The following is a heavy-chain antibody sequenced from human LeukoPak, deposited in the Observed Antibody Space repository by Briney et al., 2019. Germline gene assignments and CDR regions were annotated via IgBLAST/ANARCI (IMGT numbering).Heavy chain of an antibody. D-gene: IGHD3-9*01. J-gene: IGHJ4*02. V-gene: IGHV1-2*02. CDR1: GYIFTDYY. Sequence: ASVKVSCKASGYIFTDYYIHWVRQAPGQGLEWMGWINPNSGDTHYAQKFQGRVTMTRDTPINTAYLELSWLRSDDTAVYYCARSLVRYFDWPYWGQGTLVTVSS. CDR3: ARSLVRYFDWPY. CDR2: INPNSGDT.